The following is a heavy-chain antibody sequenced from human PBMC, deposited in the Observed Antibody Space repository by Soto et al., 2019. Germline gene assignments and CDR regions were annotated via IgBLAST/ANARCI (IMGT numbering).Heavy chain of an antibody. CDR3: ARQFRRVHALGHNWFDP. Sequence: PVKVSCQASGGTFSSYAISWVRQAPRQGLERMGGIIPIFGTANYAQNFQGRGTITADESTSTAYMELSSLRSEDTAVYYCARQFRRVHALGHNWFDPWGQGTLVTVSS. J-gene: IGHJ5*02. CDR1: GGTFSSYA. D-gene: IGHD3-10*01. V-gene: IGHV1-69*13. CDR2: IIPIFGTA.